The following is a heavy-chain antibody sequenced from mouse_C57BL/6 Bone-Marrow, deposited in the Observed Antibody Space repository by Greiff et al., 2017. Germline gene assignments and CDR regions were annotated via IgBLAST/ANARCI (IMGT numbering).Heavy chain of an antibody. CDR1: GYTFTSYG. CDR3: ARDCITTVVDPYWYFDV. CDR2: IYPRSGNT. V-gene: IGHV1-81*01. J-gene: IGHJ1*03. Sequence: LQESGAELARPGASVKLSCKASGYTFTSYGISWVKQRTGQGLEWIGEIYPRSGNTYYNEKFKGKATLTADKSSSTAYMELRSLTSEDSAVYFCARDCITTVVDPYWYFDVWGTGTTVTVSS. D-gene: IGHD1-1*01.